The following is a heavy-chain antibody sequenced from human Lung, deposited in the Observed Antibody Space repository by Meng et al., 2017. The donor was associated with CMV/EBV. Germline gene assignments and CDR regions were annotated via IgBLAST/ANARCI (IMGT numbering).Heavy chain of an antibody. CDR3: ARLYCSGGSCYTIDY. Sequence: GQLVQSGSALKKPGASVKFSCKASGYTFTSYAMNWVLQAPGQGLEWMGWINTNTGNPTYAQGFTGRFVFSLDTSVSTAYLQISSLKAADTAAYYCARLYCSGGSCYTIDYWGQGTLVTVSS. V-gene: IGHV7-4-1*02. J-gene: IGHJ4*02. D-gene: IGHD2-15*01. CDR1: GYTFTSYA. CDR2: INTNTGNP.